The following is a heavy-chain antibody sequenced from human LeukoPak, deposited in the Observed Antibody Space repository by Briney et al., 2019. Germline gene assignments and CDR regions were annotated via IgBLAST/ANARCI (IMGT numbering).Heavy chain of an antibody. J-gene: IGHJ6*03. CDR2: IYYSGST. V-gene: IGHV4-59*01. CDR3: ARAVGIAAAGSGYYMDV. Sequence: SETLSLTCNVSGGSISNYYWSWIRQPPGKGLEWIGYIYYSGSTNYNPSLKSRLTISVDKSKNQFSLKLSSVTAADTAVYYCARAVGIAAAGSGYYMDVWGKGTTVTISS. D-gene: IGHD6-13*01. CDR1: GGSISNYY.